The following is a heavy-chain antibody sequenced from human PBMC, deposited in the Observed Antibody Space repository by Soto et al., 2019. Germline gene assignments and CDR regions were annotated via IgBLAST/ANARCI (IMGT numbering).Heavy chain of an antibody. J-gene: IGHJ5*01. Sequence: QVQLQESGPGLVKPSETLSLTCTVSRGSVSSANNFWTWLRQPPGKGLEWIGHISYNGRTIYNPALTSRVTTSLDTSRNQCSLRLTSLTAADTAIYYCARAGDFRIDSWGQGTLVTVSS. D-gene: IGHD3-10*01. CDR1: RGSVSSANNF. V-gene: IGHV4-61*01. CDR3: ARAGDFRIDS. CDR2: ISYNGRT.